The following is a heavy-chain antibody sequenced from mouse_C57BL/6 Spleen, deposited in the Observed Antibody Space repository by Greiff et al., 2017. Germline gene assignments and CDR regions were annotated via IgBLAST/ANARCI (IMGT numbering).Heavy chain of an antibody. J-gene: IGHJ4*01. V-gene: IGHV14-1*01. CDR2: IDPEDGDT. Sequence: EVQVVESGAELVRPGASVKLSCTASGFNIKDYYMHWVKQRPEQGLEWIGRIDPEDGDTEYAPKFQGKATMTADTSSNTAYLQLSSLTSEDTAVYYCTTGYYGSRYAMDYWGQGTSVTVSS. D-gene: IGHD1-1*01. CDR3: TTGYYGSRYAMDY. CDR1: GFNIKDYY.